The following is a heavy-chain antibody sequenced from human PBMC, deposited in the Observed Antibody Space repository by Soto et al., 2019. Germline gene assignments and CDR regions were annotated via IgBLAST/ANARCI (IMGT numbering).Heavy chain of an antibody. CDR3: ARIWTTVTYDGMDV. J-gene: IGHJ6*02. V-gene: IGHV2-26*01. CDR1: GFSLSNARMG. D-gene: IGHD4-17*01. CDR2: IFSNDEK. Sequence: QVTLKESGPVLVKPTEPLTLTCTVSGFSLSNARMGVSWIRQPPGKALEWLAHIFSNDEKSYSTSLKSRLTISKDTSKSQVVLNMTNMDPVDTATYYCARIWTTVTYDGMDVWGQGTTVTVSS.